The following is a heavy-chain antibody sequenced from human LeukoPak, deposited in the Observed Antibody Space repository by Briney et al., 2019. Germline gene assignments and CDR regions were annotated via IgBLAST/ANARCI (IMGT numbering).Heavy chain of an antibody. J-gene: IGHJ4*02. D-gene: IGHD3-10*01. CDR3: ARGATLITLVLTPDY. CDR1: GYTFTSYY. V-gene: IGHV1-18*04. CDR2: ININNGNT. Sequence: GASVKVSCKASGYTFTSYYMHWVRQAPGQGLEWMGWININNGNTNYAQKFQGRVTMTTDTSTNTAYMELRSLRSDDTAVYYCARGATLITLVLTPDYWGQGTLVTVSS.